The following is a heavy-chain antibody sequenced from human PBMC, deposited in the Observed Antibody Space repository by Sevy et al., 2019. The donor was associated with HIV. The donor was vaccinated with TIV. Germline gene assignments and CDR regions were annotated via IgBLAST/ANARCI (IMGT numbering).Heavy chain of an antibody. Sequence: GGSLRLSCAASGFTFSDYAMHWVRQVPGKGLEWVSGISWNSGATGYADSVRGRFTISRDNTKNSLYLQMNSLRVEDTAFYYCAKVDVVVPVADYGLDVWGQGTTVTVSS. J-gene: IGHJ6*02. D-gene: IGHD2-2*01. CDR3: AKVDVVVPVADYGLDV. CDR2: ISWNSGAT. V-gene: IGHV3-9*01. CDR1: GFTFSDYA.